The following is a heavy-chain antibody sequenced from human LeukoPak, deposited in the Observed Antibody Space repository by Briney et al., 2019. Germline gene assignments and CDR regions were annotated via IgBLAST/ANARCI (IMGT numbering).Heavy chain of an antibody. J-gene: IGHJ4*02. V-gene: IGHV3-21*01. Sequence: TGGSLRLSCAASGFTFSSYSMNWVRQAPGKGLEWVSSISSSSSYIYYADSVKGRFTISRDNAKNSLYLQMNSLRAEDTAVYYCARVKQRSGYSFDYWGQGTLVTVSS. CDR2: ISSSSSYI. D-gene: IGHD3-3*01. CDR1: GFTFSSYS. CDR3: ARVKQRSGYSFDY.